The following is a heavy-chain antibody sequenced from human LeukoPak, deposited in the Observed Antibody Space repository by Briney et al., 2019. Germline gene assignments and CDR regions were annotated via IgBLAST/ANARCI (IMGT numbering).Heavy chain of an antibody. J-gene: IGHJ4*02. CDR2: ISSGSSYI. Sequence: GGSLRLSCAASGFTFSKYNMNWVRQAPGKGLEWVTSISSGSSYIYYADSVKGRFTISRDNAKNSLSLQMNSLGAEDTAVYYCARGEYGSGSSRSPSFDYWGQGTLVAVSS. V-gene: IGHV3-21*01. CDR3: ARGEYGSGSSRSPSFDY. CDR1: GFTFSKYN. D-gene: IGHD3-10*01.